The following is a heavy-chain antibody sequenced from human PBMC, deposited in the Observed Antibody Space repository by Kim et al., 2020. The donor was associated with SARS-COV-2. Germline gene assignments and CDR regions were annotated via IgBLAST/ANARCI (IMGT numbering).Heavy chain of an antibody. J-gene: IGHJ4*02. CDR1: GFTFDDYA. CDR3: AKDPNGYSGLPIGY. D-gene: IGHD5-12*01. Sequence: GGSLRLSCAASGFTFDDYAMHWVRQAPGKGLEWVSGISWNSGSIGYADSVKGRFTISRDNAKNSLYLQMNSLRAEDTALYYCAKDPNGYSGLPIGYWGQGTLVTVSS. CDR2: ISWNSGSI. V-gene: IGHV3-9*01.